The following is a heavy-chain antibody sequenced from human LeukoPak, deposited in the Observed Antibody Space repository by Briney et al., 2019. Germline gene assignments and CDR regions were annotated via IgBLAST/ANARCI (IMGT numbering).Heavy chain of an antibody. CDR2: IIPIFGTA. V-gene: IGHV1-69*01. D-gene: IGHD5-12*01. J-gene: IGHJ3*02. Sequence: SVKVSCKASGGAFSSYAISWVRQAPGQGLEWMGGIIPIFGTANYAQKFQGRVTITADESASTAYMELSSLRSEDTAVYYCARDQNPYSGYDLSAFDIWGQGTMVTVSS. CDR3: ARDQNPYSGYDLSAFDI. CDR1: GGAFSSYA.